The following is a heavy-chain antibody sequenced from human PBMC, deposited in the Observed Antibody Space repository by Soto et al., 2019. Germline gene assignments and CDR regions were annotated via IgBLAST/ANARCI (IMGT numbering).Heavy chain of an antibody. CDR2: IYYSGST. V-gene: IGHV4-31*03. CDR1: GGSFSGYF. CDR3: ASFGTMMFDY. J-gene: IGHJ4*02. Sequence: PSETLSLTCTVSGGSFSGYFWSWIRQHPGKGLEWIGYIYYSGSTYYNPSLKSRVTISVDTSKNQFSLKLSSVTAADTAVYYCASFGTMMFDYWGQGTLVTVSS. D-gene: IGHD3-22*01.